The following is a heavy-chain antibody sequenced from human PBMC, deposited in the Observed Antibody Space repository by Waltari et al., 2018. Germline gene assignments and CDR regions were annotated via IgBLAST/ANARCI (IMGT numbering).Heavy chain of an antibody. J-gene: IGHJ6*03. Sequence: QVQLVQSGAEVKKHGASVKVSCKASGYTFTGYYMHWVRQAPGQGLEWMGRINPNSGGTNYAQKFQGRVTMTRDTSISTAYMELSRLRSDDTAVYYCARCYRIAAAGHYYYYYYMDVWGKGTTVTVSS. CDR3: ARCYRIAAAGHYYYYYYMDV. CDR1: GYTFTGYY. CDR2: INPNSGGT. D-gene: IGHD6-13*01. V-gene: IGHV1-2*06.